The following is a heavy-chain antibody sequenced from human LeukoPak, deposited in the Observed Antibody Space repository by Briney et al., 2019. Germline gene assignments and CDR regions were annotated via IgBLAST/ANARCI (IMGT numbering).Heavy chain of an antibody. V-gene: IGHV3-7*05. CDR3: VRGRLTTDY. J-gene: IGHJ4*02. Sequence: TGGSLRLSCAASGFTFSDYWMTWVRQSPGKGLEWVANIKQDGSEKNYVDSVKGRFTISRDNAKNSLYLQMKRLRAEDTAVYYCVRGRLTTDYWGQGTLVTVSS. CDR2: IKQDGSEK. CDR1: GFTFSDYW. D-gene: IGHD1-1*01.